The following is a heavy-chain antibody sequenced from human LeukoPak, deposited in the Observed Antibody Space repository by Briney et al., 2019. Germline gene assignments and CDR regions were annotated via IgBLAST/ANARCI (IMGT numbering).Heavy chain of an antibody. V-gene: IGHV1-69*06. CDR2: IIPIYGTA. CDR1: GGTFSSYA. CDR3: ARGERFAYFQH. Sequence: SVKVSCKASGGTFSSYAISWVRQAPGQGLEWMGGIIPIYGTANYAQKFQGRVTITADKSTSTAYMELSSLRSEDTAVYYCARGERFAYFQHWGQGTLVTVSS. D-gene: IGHD3-10*01. J-gene: IGHJ1*01.